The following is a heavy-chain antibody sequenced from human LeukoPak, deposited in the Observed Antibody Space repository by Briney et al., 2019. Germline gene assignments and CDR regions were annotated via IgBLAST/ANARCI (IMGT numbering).Heavy chain of an antibody. J-gene: IGHJ4*02. CDR3: AKASSGSSYRPVDY. CDR1: GFTFHDYA. V-gene: IGHV3-43*02. D-gene: IGHD3-10*01. Sequence: GGSLRLSCVASGFTFHDYAMSWVRQVPGKGLEWVSLISGDGGSASYAGSVKGRFTISRDNSKNSLYLQMNSLRTEDTAFYYCAKASSGSSYRPVDYWGQGTLVTVSS. CDR2: ISGDGGSA.